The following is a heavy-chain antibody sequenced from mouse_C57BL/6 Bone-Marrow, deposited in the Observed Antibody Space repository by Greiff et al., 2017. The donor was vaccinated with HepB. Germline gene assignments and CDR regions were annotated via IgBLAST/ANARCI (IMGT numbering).Heavy chain of an antibody. J-gene: IGHJ1*03. Sequence: EVMLVESGGGLVKPGGSLKLSCAASGLTFSSYAMSWVRQTPEKGLAWVATIRDGGSYTYYPDNVKGRFTISRDNAKNNLYLKMSHLKSEDTAIYYRAREDSNYWDCEGWGTGTTVTAAS. CDR3: AREDSNYWDCEG. CDR2: IRDGGSYT. D-gene: IGHD2-5*01. CDR1: GLTFSSYA. V-gene: IGHV5-4*01.